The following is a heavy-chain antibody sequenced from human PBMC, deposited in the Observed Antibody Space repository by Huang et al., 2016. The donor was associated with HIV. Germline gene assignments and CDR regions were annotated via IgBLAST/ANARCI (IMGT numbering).Heavy chain of an antibody. CDR2: SNTGNFHT. CDR1: GYTFTSYS. Sequence: QVQLVQSGAEVKEPGSSVKVSCTASGYTFTSYSIHWVRQAPGQGLEWVGWSNTGNFHTTYAQKFQGRLTCTRDTAARTAYMDLSSLGSEDTAVYYCARDGRLTGHPFDIWGQGTMVAVSS. V-gene: IGHV1-3*04. D-gene: IGHD1-26*01. CDR3: ARDGRLTGHPFDI. J-gene: IGHJ3*02.